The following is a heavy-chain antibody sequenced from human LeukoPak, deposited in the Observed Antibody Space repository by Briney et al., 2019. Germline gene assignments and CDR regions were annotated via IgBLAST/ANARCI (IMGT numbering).Heavy chain of an antibody. D-gene: IGHD5-24*01. J-gene: IGHJ4*02. CDR3: ARLWGWLQSPGDY. CDR1: GVTFSSYA. V-gene: IGHV1-69*04. CDR2: IIPILGIA. Sequence: SVKVSCKASGVTFSSYAISWVRQAPGQGLEWMGRIIPILGIANYAQRFQGKVTITADKSTSTAYMELSSLRSEDTAVYYCARLWGWLQSPGDYWGQGTLVTVSS.